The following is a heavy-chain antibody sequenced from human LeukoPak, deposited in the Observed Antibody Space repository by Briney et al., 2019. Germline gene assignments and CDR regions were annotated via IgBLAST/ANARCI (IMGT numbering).Heavy chain of an antibody. J-gene: IGHJ6*02. V-gene: IGHV3-9*01. CDR1: GFAFDDYA. Sequence: GGSLRLSCAASGFAFDDYAMHWVRQAPGKGLEWVSGISWNSGSIGYADSVKGRFTISRDNAKNSLYLQMNSLRAEDTALYYCAKDMGWYNWNLGAYYYYGMDVWGQGTTVTVSS. CDR3: AKDMGWYNWNLGAYYYYGMDV. CDR2: ISWNSGSI. D-gene: IGHD1-1*01.